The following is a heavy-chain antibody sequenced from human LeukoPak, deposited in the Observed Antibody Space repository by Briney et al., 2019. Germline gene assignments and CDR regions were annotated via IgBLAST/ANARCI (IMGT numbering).Heavy chain of an antibody. CDR2: ISGSGGDT. CDR3: AKEGMGDYYDSSGYYSDY. D-gene: IGHD3-22*01. CDR1: GFSFRSYG. Sequence: PGGSLRLSCAASGFSFRSYGMSWVRQAPGKGLEWVSAISGSGGDTYYADSVKGRFTISRDNSKNTLYLQMNSLRAEDTAVYYCAKEGMGDYYDSSGYYSDYWGQGTLVTVSS. V-gene: IGHV3-23*01. J-gene: IGHJ4*02.